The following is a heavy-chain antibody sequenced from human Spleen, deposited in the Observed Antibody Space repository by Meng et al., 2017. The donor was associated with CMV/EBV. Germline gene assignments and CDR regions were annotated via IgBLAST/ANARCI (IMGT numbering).Heavy chain of an antibody. CDR3: VRGRPPRYYFDY. V-gene: IGHV4-39*07. CDR2: MYYSGST. CDR1: GASIVRSNYY. D-gene: IGHD3-9*01. Sequence: SETLSLTCTVSGASIVRSNYYWGWIRQPPGKGLEWIGGMYYSGSTYYNPSLKSRVTISVDTSKNQFSLKLTSVTAADTAVYYCVRGRPPRYYFDYWGQGALVTVSS. J-gene: IGHJ4*02.